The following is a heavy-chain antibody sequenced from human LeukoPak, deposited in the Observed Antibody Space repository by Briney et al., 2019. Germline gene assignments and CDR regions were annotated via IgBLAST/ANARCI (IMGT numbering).Heavy chain of an antibody. J-gene: IGHJ4*02. CDR2: IYYSRST. CDR1: GGSISRGGYY. Sequence: SQTLSLTCTVSGGSISRGGYYWSWIRQHPGKGLEWIGYIYYSRSTYYNPSLKSRVTISVDTSKNQFSLKLNSVTVADTAVYYCARGLPYDSSGYCFDGFDHWGQGTLVTVSS. CDR3: ARGLPYDSSGYCFDGFDH. D-gene: IGHD3-22*01. V-gene: IGHV4-31*03.